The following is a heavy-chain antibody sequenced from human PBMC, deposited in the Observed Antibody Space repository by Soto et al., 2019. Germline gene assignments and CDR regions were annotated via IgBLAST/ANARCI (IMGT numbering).Heavy chain of an antibody. V-gene: IGHV3-23*01. CDR2: ISRSSSTI. D-gene: IGHD2-21*02. Sequence: GGSLRLSCAASGFTFNNYAMIWVRQAPGKGLEWVSYISRSSSTIFYADSVKGRFIISRDNSRNTLYVQMNSLRVEDTAVYYCAKTRSEVVTDTPEFDYWGQGTVVTVSS. CDR3: AKTRSEVVTDTPEFDY. CDR1: GFTFNNYA. J-gene: IGHJ4*02.